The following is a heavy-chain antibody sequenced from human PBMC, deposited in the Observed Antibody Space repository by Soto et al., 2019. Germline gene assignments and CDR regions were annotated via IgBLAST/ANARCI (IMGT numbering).Heavy chain of an antibody. V-gene: IGHV3-30*18. D-gene: IGHD6-13*01. J-gene: IGHJ6*02. CDR1: GFTFSSYG. CDR2: ISYDGSNK. Sequence: GSLGLAGAASGFTFSSYGMHWVRQAPGKGLEWVAVISYDGSNKYYADSVKGRFTISRDNSKNTLYLQMNSLRAEDTAVYYCAKAKAAAGTKDGMDVWGQGTTVTVSS. CDR3: AKAKAAAGTKDGMDV.